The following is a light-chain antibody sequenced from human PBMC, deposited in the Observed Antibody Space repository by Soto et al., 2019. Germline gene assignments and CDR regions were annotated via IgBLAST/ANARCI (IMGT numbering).Light chain of an antibody. CDR1: SSDVGGYNY. CDR2: DVT. J-gene: IGLJ1*01. V-gene: IGLV2-11*01. CDR3: CSYAGTNSYV. Sequence: QSALTQPRSVSGSPGQSVTISCTGTSSDVGGYNYVSWYQQHPDKAPKLMFYDVTKRPSGVPHRFSGSKSDNTASLTISGLQAEDEADYYCCSYAGTNSYVFGTGTKVTVL.